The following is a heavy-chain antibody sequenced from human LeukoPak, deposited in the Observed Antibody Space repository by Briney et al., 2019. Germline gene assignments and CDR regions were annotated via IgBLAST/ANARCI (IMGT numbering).Heavy chain of an antibody. D-gene: IGHD6-13*01. CDR3: ARERYSSSWLQQYYFDY. Sequence: PGGSLRLSCAAPGFTFSSYSMNWVRQAPGKGLEWVSSISSSSSYIYYADSVEGRFTISRDNGKNSLYLQMNSLRAEDTAVYYCARERYSSSWLQQYYFDYWGQGTLVTVSS. J-gene: IGHJ4*02. V-gene: IGHV3-21*01. CDR2: ISSSSSYI. CDR1: GFTFSSYS.